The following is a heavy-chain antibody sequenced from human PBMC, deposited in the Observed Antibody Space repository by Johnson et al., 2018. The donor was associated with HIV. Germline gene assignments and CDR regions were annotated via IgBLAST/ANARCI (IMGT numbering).Heavy chain of an antibody. CDR2: INQEGVGK. J-gene: IGHJ3*02. CDR3: ARGLAVAGTENAFDI. Sequence: QVQLVESGGGVVQPGRSLRLSCAASGFTFSNYAVHWVRQAPGKGLEWVATINQEGVGKYYVYSVEGRFTISRDNSKNTLYLQMNSLTAEDTAVYYLARGLAVAGTENAFDIWGQGTIVTVSS. D-gene: IGHD6-19*01. CDR1: GFTFSNYA. V-gene: IGHV3-30*04.